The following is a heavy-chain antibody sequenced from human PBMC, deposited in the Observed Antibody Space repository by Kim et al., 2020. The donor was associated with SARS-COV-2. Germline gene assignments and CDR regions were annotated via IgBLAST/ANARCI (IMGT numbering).Heavy chain of an antibody. J-gene: IGHJ4*02. D-gene: IGHD1-20*01. CDR3: AKYKAPSRYFDD. CDR2: VGPGGDT. V-gene: IGHV3-23*01. Sequence: GGSLRLSCAASGFTFRSYVMNWVRQAPGKGLEWVSTVGPGGDTHYAAAVKGRFTISRDNSKDTLDLLMNSLRAEDTAIYYCAKYKAPSRYFDDWGQGTLVTVSS. CDR1: GFTFRSYV.